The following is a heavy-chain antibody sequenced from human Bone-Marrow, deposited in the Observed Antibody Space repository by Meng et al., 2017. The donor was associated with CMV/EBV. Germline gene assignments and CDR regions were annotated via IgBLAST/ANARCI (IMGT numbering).Heavy chain of an antibody. V-gene: IGHV4-39*06. CDR2: IYYSGST. Sequence: SETLSLTCTVSGGPISSSSYYWGWIRQPPGKGLEWIGSIYYSGSTYYNPSLKSRVTISVDTSKNQFALQLSSVTAADTAVYYCARESAETKFVAAASSSDPWGQGTLVTVSS. D-gene: IGHD6-13*01. CDR1: GGPISSSSYY. J-gene: IGHJ5*02. CDR3: ARESAETKFVAAASSSDP.